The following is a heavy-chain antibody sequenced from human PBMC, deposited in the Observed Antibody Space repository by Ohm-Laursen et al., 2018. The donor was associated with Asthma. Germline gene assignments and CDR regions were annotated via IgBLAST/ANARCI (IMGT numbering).Heavy chain of an antibody. D-gene: IGHD2-15*01. J-gene: IGHJ4*02. V-gene: IGHV1-69*01. Sequence: SSVKVSCKSSGGTFSNYVIGWVRQAPGQGLEWMGGINSVFATTDCGQKFRGRVTITADESTATVYMELNSLRSDDTALYYCGRKRGSCITSTCYSLDFWGQGTLITVSS. CDR1: GGTFSNYV. CDR2: INSVFATT. CDR3: GRKRGSCITSTCYSLDF.